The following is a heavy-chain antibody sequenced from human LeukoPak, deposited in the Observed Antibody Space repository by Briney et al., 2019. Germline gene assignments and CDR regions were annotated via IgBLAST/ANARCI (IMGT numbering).Heavy chain of an antibody. D-gene: IGHD6-19*01. CDR2: ISSSGSTI. J-gene: IGHJ4*02. CDR1: GFTVSSYE. Sequence: PGGSLRLSCAASGFTVSSYEMNWVRQAPGKGLEWVSYISSSGSTIYYADSVKGRFTISRDNAKNSLYLQMNSLRAEDTAVYYCASTTAVAVDFDYWGQGTLVTVSS. CDR3: ASTTAVAVDFDY. V-gene: IGHV3-48*03.